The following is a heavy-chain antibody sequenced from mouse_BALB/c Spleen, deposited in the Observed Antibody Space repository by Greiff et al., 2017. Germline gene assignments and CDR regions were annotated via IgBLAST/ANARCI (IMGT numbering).Heavy chain of an antibody. J-gene: IGHJ2*01. V-gene: IGHV5-6-5*01. CDR3: ARESGYYFYFDY. CDR1: GFTFSSYA. Sequence: EVKVEESGGGLVKPGGSLKLSCAASGFTFSSYAMSWVRQTPEKRLEWVASISSGGSTYYPDSVKGRFTISRDNARNILYLQMSSLRSEDTAMYYCARESGYYFYFDYWGQGTTLTVSS. CDR2: ISSGGST. D-gene: IGHD2-3*01.